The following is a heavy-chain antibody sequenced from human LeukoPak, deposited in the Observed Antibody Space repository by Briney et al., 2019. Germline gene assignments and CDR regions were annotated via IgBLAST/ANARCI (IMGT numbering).Heavy chain of an antibody. CDR1: GFTFSSYG. D-gene: IGHD6-19*01. Sequence: GRSLRLSCAASGFTFSSYGMHWVRQAPGKGLEWVAVISYDGSSKYYADSVKGRFTISRDNSKNTLYLQMNSLRAEDTAVYYCAKDSSSGWYGGVDYWGQGTLVTVSS. J-gene: IGHJ4*02. CDR2: ISYDGSSK. CDR3: AKDSSSGWYGGVDY. V-gene: IGHV3-30*18.